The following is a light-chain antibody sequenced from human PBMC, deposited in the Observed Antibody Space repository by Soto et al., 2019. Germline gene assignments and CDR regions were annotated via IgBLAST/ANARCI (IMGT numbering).Light chain of an antibody. CDR2: TAS. CDR1: QPVSTF. V-gene: IGKV1-39*01. Sequence: DIPITQSPSSLSASVGDGVTITCRASQPVSTFLNWYQQQPGKAPKLLIHTASTLQSGVPSRFSGSGSGTDFPLAISGMQPEDFATEDCQHNITPWAFCQGTKVDIK. CDR3: QHNITPWA. J-gene: IGKJ1*01.